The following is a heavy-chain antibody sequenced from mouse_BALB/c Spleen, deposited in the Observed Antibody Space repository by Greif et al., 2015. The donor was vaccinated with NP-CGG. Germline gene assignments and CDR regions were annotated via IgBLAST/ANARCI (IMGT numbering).Heavy chain of an antibody. Sequence: EVHLVESGGGLVQPGGSLRLSCATSGFTFTDYYMSWVRQPPGKALEWLGFIRNKANGYTTEYSASVKGRFTISRDNSQSIRYLQMNALRAEDSATYYCARDSDCGFAYWGQGTLVTVSA. D-gene: IGHD2-4*01. CDR1: GFTFTDYY. CDR2: IRNKANGYTT. V-gene: IGHV7-3*02. J-gene: IGHJ3*01. CDR3: ARDSDCGFAY.